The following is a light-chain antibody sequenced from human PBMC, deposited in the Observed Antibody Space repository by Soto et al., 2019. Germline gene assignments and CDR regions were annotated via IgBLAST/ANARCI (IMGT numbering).Light chain of an antibody. J-gene: IGLJ2*01. V-gene: IGLV2-11*01. CDR3: CSYAGRYTVL. CDR1: TSNIGTYDY. Sequence: QSALTQPRSVSGSPGQSVTISCAGTTSNIGTYDYVSWYQQHPGKVPKLMIYDVSQRPSGVPDRFSGSKSGNTASLTISGLQTEDEADYYCCSYAGRYTVLFGGGPKVTVL. CDR2: DVS.